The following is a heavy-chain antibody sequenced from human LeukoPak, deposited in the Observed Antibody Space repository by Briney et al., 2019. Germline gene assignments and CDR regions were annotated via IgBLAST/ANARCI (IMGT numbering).Heavy chain of an antibody. V-gene: IGHV5-51*01. J-gene: IGHJ4*02. CDR2: IYPGDSDT. Sequence: GESLKISCKGSGYRFASYWIGWVRQMPGKGLEWMGIIYPGDSDTRYSPSFQGQVTISADKSISTAYLQWSSLKASDTAMYYCARQWSIAVAGTSVDYWGQGTLVTV. CDR3: ARQWSIAVAGTSVDY. D-gene: IGHD6-19*01. CDR1: GYRFASYW.